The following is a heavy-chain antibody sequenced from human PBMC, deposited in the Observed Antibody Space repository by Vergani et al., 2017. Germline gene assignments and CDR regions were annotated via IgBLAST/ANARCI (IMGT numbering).Heavy chain of an antibody. CDR3: ARGRYYFNSSDNYRSSYSFDY. CDR1: GGSFSGYY. CDR2: INHSGST. J-gene: IGHJ4*02. Sequence: QVQLQQWGAGLLKPSETLSLTCAVYGGSFSGYYWSWIRQPPGKGLEWIGEINHSGSTNYNPSLKSRVTISVDTSKNQFSLKLSSVTAADTAVYYCARGRYYFNSSDNYRSSYSFDYWGQGTLVNVSS. D-gene: IGHD3-22*01. V-gene: IGHV4-34*01.